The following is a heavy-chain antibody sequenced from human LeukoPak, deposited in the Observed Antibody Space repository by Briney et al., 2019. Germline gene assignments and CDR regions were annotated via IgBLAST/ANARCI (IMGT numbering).Heavy chain of an antibody. J-gene: IGHJ4*02. CDR2: IIPIFGTA. D-gene: IGHD6-19*01. CDR3: ALRRSSGWSGMLDY. Sequence: ASVKVSCKASGGTFSSYAISWVRQAPGQGLEWMGGIIPIFGTANYAQKFQGRVTITTDESTSTAYMELSSLRSEDTAVYYCALRRSSGWSGMLDYWGQGTLVTVSS. V-gene: IGHV1-69*05. CDR1: GGTFSSYA.